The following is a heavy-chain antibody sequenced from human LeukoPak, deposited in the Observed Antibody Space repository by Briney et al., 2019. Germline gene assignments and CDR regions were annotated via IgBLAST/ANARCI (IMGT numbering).Heavy chain of an antibody. D-gene: IGHD3-22*01. V-gene: IGHV3-48*01. CDR3: AKLGSSGYSHFGY. CDR2: ISSSSSTI. J-gene: IGHJ4*02. CDR1: GFAFSSYS. Sequence: GGSLRLSCAASGFAFSSYSMNWVRQAPGKGLEWVSYISSSSSTIYYADSVKGRFTISRDNPKNTLYLQMNSLRAEDTAVYYCAKLGSSGYSHFGYWGQGTLVTVSS.